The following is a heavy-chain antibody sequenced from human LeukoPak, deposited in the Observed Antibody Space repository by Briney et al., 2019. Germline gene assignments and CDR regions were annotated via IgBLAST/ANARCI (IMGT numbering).Heavy chain of an antibody. CDR1: GFTFSDYY. CDR3: ARSLLWFGELLPGTSLPYFDF. J-gene: IGHJ4*02. Sequence: PGGSLRLSCAASGFTFSDYYMSWIRQAPGKGLEWVSYINCGGSTIYYADSVKRRFTISRDNTKKSLYVQMNSLRAEDTAVYYCARSLLWFGELLPGTSLPYFDFWGQGTLVSVSS. D-gene: IGHD3-10*01. CDR2: INCGGSTI. V-gene: IGHV3-11*04.